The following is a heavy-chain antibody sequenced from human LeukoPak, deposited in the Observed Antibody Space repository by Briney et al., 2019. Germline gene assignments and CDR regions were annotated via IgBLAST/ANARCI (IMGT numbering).Heavy chain of an antibody. CDR1: GGSISSGSYY. CDR3: ATNYYGSGSYYKPHAYYYYYMDV. Sequence: SETLSLTCTVSGGSISSGSYYWSWIRQPAGKGLEWIGRIYTSGSTNYNPSLKSRVTISVDTSKNQFSLKLSSVTAADTAVYYCATNYYGSGSYYKPHAYYYYYMDVWGKGTTVTISS. V-gene: IGHV4-61*02. J-gene: IGHJ6*03. CDR2: IYTSGST. D-gene: IGHD3-10*01.